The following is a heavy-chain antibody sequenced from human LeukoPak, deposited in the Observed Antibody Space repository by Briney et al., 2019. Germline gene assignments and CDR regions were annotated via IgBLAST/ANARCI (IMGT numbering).Heavy chain of an antibody. V-gene: IGHV3-21*01. CDR1: GFTFSDHN. CDR3: ARGINYYDSTGYFQH. Sequence: PGGSLRLSCAASGFTFSDHNMNWVRQAPGKGLEWVASISVDSSYIFNADSVKGRFTISRDNAKNSLYLQMNSLRAEDTAVYYCARGINYYDSTGYFQHWGQGTLVTVSS. D-gene: IGHD3-22*01. CDR2: ISVDSSYI. J-gene: IGHJ1*01.